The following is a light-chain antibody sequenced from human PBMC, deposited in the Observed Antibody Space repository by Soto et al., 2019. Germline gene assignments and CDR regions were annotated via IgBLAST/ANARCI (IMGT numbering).Light chain of an antibody. CDR2: GAS. V-gene: IGKV3-20*01. J-gene: IGKJ3*01. CDR3: QLYGGSPPRVT. Sequence: EVVLTQSPGTLSLSPGARATLSCRASQSVNDNHLAWYQQKGGQAPRLLIYGASTRATGVPERVSGSGFGTACSLIINTLEPEDFALYYGQLYGGSPPRVTFGTGTTVEI. CDR1: QSVNDNH.